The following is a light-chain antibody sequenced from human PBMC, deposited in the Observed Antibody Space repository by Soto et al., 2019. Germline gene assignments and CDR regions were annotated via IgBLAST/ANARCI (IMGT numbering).Light chain of an antibody. CDR1: QSVSGD. J-gene: IGKJ5*01. CDR2: DAS. V-gene: IGKV3-15*01. Sequence: EIVLTQSPGTLSLSPGERATLSCRASQSVSGDLAWYHHKPGQAPRLLIYDASTRALDTPARFAGSGAGAEFTLTISSPQSEDFAVYFCQQYNNWPITFGQGTRLEIK. CDR3: QQYNNWPIT.